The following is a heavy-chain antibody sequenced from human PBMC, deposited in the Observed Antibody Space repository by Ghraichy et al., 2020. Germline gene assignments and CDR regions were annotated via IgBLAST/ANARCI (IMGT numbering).Heavy chain of an antibody. CDR1: GFAFSSYA. Sequence: LSLTCAASGFAFSSYAMNWVRQAPGKGLEWVSVISGSGGSSSYADSVRGRFSISRDNSKNTLYLQMNSLRAEDSAVYYCAKSYSNSYYYFDYWGQGTLVTVSS. V-gene: IGHV3-23*01. D-gene: IGHD1-26*01. J-gene: IGHJ4*02. CDR3: AKSYSNSYYYFDY. CDR2: ISGSGGSS.